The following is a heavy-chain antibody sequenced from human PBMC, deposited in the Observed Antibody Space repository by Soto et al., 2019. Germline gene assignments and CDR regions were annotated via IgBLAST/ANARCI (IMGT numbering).Heavy chain of an antibody. CDR1: GFTFSSYA. CDR2: ISGSGGST. Sequence: GGSLRLSCAASGFTFSSYAMSWVRQAPGKGLEWVSAISGSGGSTYYADSVKGRFTISRDNSKNTLYLQMNSLRAEDTAVYYCAKVKGGSSYYYYYMDVWGKGTTVTVSS. J-gene: IGHJ6*03. CDR3: AKVKGGSSYYYYYMDV. D-gene: IGHD2-15*01. V-gene: IGHV3-23*01.